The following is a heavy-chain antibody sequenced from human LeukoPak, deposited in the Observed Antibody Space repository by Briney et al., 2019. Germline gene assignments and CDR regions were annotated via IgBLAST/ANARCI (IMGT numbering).Heavy chain of an antibody. CDR3: ARDSSDYYDSSGYSLSFDY. CDR2: IYTSGST. Sequence: PSETLSLTCTVSGGSISGYYWSWIRQPAGKGLEWIGRIYTSGSTNYNPSLKSRVTMSVDTSKNQFSLKLSSVTAADTAVYYCARDSSDYYDSSGYSLSFDYWGQGTLVTVSS. J-gene: IGHJ4*02. V-gene: IGHV4-4*07. CDR1: GGSISGYY. D-gene: IGHD3-22*01.